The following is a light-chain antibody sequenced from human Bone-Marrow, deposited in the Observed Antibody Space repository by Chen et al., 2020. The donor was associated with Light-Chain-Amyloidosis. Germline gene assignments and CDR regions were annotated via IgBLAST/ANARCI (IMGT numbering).Light chain of an antibody. V-gene: IGLV2-14*01. Sequence: QSALTQPASVSGSPGQSITISCSGTSTDIGGYNYVSWYQQHPGQAPKLVIYEVSNRPSGVSVRFSGSKSGHTASLTISGLQAEDEAEYFCSAYTRNDGVFGAGTTVTVL. CDR1: STDIGGYNY. CDR2: EVS. J-gene: IGLJ3*02. CDR3: SAYTRNDGV.